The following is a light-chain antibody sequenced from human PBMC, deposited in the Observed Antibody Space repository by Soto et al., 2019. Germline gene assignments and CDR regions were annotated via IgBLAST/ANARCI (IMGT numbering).Light chain of an antibody. V-gene: IGKV3-20*01. CDR1: QSGSNRY. Sequence: EIVLTQSRGSLCLSPGERANVTYRTSQSGSNRYLAWYQHKPGQAPRLLIYGTSNRATGIPDRFSGSGSGTDLTLTISRLEPEDFAVYYCQQYGSSRYTFGQGTKVEIK. CDR3: QQYGSSRYT. J-gene: IGKJ2*01. CDR2: GTS.